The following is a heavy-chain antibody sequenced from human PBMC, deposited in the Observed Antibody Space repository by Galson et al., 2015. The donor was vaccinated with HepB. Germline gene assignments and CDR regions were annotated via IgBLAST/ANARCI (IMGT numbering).Heavy chain of an antibody. CDR3: ARGATMTSGVDY. V-gene: IGHV3-30-3*01. D-gene: IGHD5-12*01. CDR2: ISFDGTSE. CDR1: GFTFTSYT. Sequence: SLRLSCAASGFTFTSYTMHWVRQAPGKGLEWLAVISFDGTSEYSADSVKGRFTISRDNSKNTLSLQMSSLRTDDTAVYYCARGATMTSGVDYWGQGTLDTVSS. J-gene: IGHJ4*02.